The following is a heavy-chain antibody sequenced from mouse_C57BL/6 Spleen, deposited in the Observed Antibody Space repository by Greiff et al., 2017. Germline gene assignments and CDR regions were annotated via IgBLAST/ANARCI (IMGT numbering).Heavy chain of an antibody. V-gene: IGHV1-72*01. CDR3: ASAITTVVAKDY. CDR2: IDPNSGGT. D-gene: IGHD1-1*01. Sequence: QVQLQQPGAELVKPGASVKLSCKASGYTFTSYWMHWVKQGPGRGLEWIGRIDPNSGGTKYNEKFKSKATRTVDKPSSTAYMQLSSMTAEDSAVYACASAITTVVAKDYWGQGTTLTVSS. CDR1: GYTFTSYW. J-gene: IGHJ2*01.